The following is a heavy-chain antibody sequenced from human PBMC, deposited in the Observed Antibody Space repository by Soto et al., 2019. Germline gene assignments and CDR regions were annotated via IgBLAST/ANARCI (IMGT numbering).Heavy chain of an antibody. V-gene: IGHV3-23*01. Sequence: EVQLLESGGGLVQPGGSLRLSCAASGFTFSSYAMSWVRQAPGKGLEWVSAISGSGGSTYYADSVKGRFTISRDNSKNTLYLQMNSQRAEDTAVYYCAKVPRLAVAIDYWGQGTLVTVSS. CDR3: AKVPRLAVAIDY. J-gene: IGHJ4*02. D-gene: IGHD6-19*01. CDR1: GFTFSSYA. CDR2: ISGSGGST.